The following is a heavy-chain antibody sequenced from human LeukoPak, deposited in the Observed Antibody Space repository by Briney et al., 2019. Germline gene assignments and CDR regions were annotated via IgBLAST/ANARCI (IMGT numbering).Heavy chain of an antibody. CDR1: GGTFSSYA. CDR3: ARSLPDYYDSSGYYYYYYMDV. D-gene: IGHD3-22*01. CDR2: IIPIFGTA. V-gene: IGHV1-69*13. Sequence: GASVKVSCKASGGTFSSYAISWVRQAPGQGLEWMGGIIPIFGTANYAQKFQGRVTITADESTSTAYMELSSLRSEDTAVYYCARSLPDYYDSSGYYYYYYMDVWGKGTTVTVSS. J-gene: IGHJ6*03.